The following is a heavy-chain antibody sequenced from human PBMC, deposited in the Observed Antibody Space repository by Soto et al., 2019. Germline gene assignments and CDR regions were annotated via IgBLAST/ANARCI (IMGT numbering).Heavy chain of an antibody. D-gene: IGHD6-13*01. V-gene: IGHV4-39*02. CDR1: GGSISSSSYY. J-gene: IGHJ6*02. CDR3: AREKLVLDYYHYGVDV. Sequence: QLLLQESGPGLVKPSETLSLTCTVSGGSISSSSYYWGWIRQPPGKGLEWIGSIYFSGRTSYNASLKSRVTISVDTSKNQFSLKLSSVTAADTAVYYCAREKLVLDYYHYGVDVWGLGTTVTVSS. CDR2: IYFSGRT.